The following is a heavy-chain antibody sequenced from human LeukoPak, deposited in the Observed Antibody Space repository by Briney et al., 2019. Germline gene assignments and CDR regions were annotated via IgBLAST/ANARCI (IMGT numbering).Heavy chain of an antibody. J-gene: IGHJ6*03. V-gene: IGHV4-59*01. CDR1: GGSISSYY. CDR2: IYYSGST. Sequence: SETLSLTCTVSGGSISSYYWSWIRQPPGKGLEWIGYIYYSGSTNYNPSLKSRVTISVDTSRNQFSLKLSSVTAADTAVYYCARVNEAYDSSDDYYYYYMDVWGKGTTVTISS. D-gene: IGHD3-22*01. CDR3: ARVNEAYDSSDDYYYYYMDV.